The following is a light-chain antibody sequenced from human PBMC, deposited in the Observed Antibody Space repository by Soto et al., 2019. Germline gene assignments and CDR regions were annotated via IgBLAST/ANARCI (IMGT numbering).Light chain of an antibody. CDR1: QSVSSY. CDR3: QQRSNRPPRYT. CDR2: DAS. J-gene: IGKJ2*01. V-gene: IGKV3-11*01. Sequence: EIVLTQSPATLSLSPGERATLSCRASQSVSSYLAWYQQKPGQAPKLLIYDASNRATGIPARFSGSGSGTDFTLTISSREPEDFEVYYCQQRSNRPPRYTFGQGTKLEIK.